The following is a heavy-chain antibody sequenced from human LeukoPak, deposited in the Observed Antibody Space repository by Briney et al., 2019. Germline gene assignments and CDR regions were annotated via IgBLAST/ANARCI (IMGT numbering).Heavy chain of an antibody. CDR3: ARDGRCGGDCYAS. J-gene: IGHJ4*02. CDR1: GFTFSSYG. V-gene: IGHV3-30*03. CDR2: ISYDGSNK. Sequence: GGSLRLSCAASGFTFSSYGMHWVRQAPGKGLEWVAVISYDGSNKYYADSVKGRFTISRDNSKNTLYLQMNSLRAEDTSVYYCARDGRCGGDCYASWGQGTLVTVSS. D-gene: IGHD2-21*02.